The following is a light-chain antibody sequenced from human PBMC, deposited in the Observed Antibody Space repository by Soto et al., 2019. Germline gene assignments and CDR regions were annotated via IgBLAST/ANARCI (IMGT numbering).Light chain of an antibody. CDR2: GAS. CDR1: QSVSSSY. Sequence: EIVLTQSPGTLSLSPGERVTLSCMASQSVSSSYLAWYQQKPGQAPRLLVYGASSRATCIPDRFSGSGSGTDFTLTNSRLKPEDFAVYYFQLFGSSPLFTFGQGTKLEIK. J-gene: IGKJ2*01. V-gene: IGKV3-20*01. CDR3: QLFGSSPLFT.